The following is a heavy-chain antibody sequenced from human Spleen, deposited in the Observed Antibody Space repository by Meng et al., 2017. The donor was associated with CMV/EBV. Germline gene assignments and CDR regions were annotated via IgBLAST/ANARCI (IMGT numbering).Heavy chain of an antibody. J-gene: IGHJ4*02. CDR3: ARGWGRRLGY. Sequence: QLQLRELGPGLLKPSEPLSLTCTVSGGSISSSSYYWGWIRQPPGKGLEWIGSIYYSGSTYYNPSLKSRVTISVDTSKNQFSLKLSSVTAADTAVYYCARGWGRRLGYWGQGTLVTVSS. CDR2: IYYSGST. D-gene: IGHD3-16*01. CDR1: GGSISSSSYY. V-gene: IGHV4-39*07.